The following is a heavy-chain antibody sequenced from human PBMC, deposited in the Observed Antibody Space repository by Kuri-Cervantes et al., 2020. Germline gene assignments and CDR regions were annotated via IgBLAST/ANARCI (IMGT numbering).Heavy chain of an antibody. CDR1: GGSVSSGSYY. CDR3: ASLFGELLYGWFDP. V-gene: IGHV4-39*07. J-gene: IGHJ5*02. D-gene: IGHD3-10*02. Sequence: SETLSLTCTVSGGSVSSGSYYWGWIRQPPGKGLEWIGSIYYSGSTYYNPSLKSRVTISVDTSKNQFSLKLSSVTAADTAVYYCASLFGELLYGWFDPWGQGTLVTVSS. CDR2: IYYSGST.